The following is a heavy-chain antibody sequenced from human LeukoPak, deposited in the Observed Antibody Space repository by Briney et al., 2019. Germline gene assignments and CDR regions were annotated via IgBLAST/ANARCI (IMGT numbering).Heavy chain of an antibody. CDR3: AKDGGYSSSWYYFDY. D-gene: IGHD6-13*01. CDR2: IRYEGSNK. J-gene: IGHJ4*02. V-gene: IGHV3-30*02. CDR1: GFTFSSYG. Sequence: GGSLRLSWAASGFTFSSYGMHWVRQAPGKWRGWVAFIRYEGSNKYYADSVKGRFTISRDNSKNTLYLQMNSLRAEDTAVYYCAKDGGYSSSWYYFDYWGQGTLVTVSS.